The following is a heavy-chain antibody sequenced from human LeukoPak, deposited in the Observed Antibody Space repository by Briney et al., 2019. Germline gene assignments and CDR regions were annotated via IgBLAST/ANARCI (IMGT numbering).Heavy chain of an antibody. Sequence: RGSLRLSCAASGFTFSNYAMSWVRQALGKGLEWVSAITGSGGNTYYADSVKGRFTISRDNSKNTVFLQMNSLRAEDTAVYYCAKWGDYDVLTGYYVSDYWGQGTLVTVSS. CDR3: AKWGDYDVLTGYYVSDY. J-gene: IGHJ4*02. D-gene: IGHD3-9*01. CDR2: ITGSGGNT. CDR1: GFTFSNYA. V-gene: IGHV3-23*01.